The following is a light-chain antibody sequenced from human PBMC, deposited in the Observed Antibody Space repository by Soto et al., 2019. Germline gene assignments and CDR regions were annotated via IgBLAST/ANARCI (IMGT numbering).Light chain of an antibody. CDR2: TND. Sequence: QSALTQPPSASGTPGQRVTISCSGSSFNIGRNPVNWYQQFPGTAPKLLIYTNDQRPSGVPDRFSGSKSGTSASLAISGLQSEDEADYYCSSYTSSSTYVFGTGTKLTVL. CDR1: SFNIGRNP. V-gene: IGLV1-44*01. CDR3: SSYTSSSTYV. J-gene: IGLJ1*01.